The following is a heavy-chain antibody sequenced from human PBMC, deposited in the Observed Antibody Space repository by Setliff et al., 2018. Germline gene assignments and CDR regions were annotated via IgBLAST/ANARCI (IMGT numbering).Heavy chain of an antibody. CDR1: GYTFTTYA. D-gene: IGHD3-22*01. Sequence: ASVKVSCKASGYTFTTYAMNWVRQAPGQGLEWMGWINTNTGNPTYAQGFTGRLVFSLDTSVSTANLQISGLKAEDTAVYYCARANGSHDSSGYYWHYWDPGTLVTVSS. CDR2: INTNTGNP. CDR3: ARANGSHDSSGYYWHY. V-gene: IGHV7-4-1*02. J-gene: IGHJ4*02.